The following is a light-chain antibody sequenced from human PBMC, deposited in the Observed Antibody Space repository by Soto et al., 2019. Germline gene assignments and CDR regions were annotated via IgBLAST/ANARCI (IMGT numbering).Light chain of an antibody. CDR2: GAS. CDR3: QQYGSSQYT. CDR1: QSLSSTY. V-gene: IGKV3-20*01. Sequence: EIVLTQSPGTLSLSPGERATLSCRASQSLSSTYLAWYQHKPGQAPRLLIYGASNGATGIPDRFSGSGSGTDFSLTISRLEPEDSAVYYCQQYGSSQYTFGQGTKLEI. J-gene: IGKJ2*01.